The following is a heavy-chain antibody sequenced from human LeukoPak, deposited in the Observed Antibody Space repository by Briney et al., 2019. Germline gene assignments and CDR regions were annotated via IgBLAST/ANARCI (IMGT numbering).Heavy chain of an antibody. J-gene: IGHJ1*01. D-gene: IGHD6-13*01. CDR3: ASDPGYSSSRTEYFQH. CDR1: GFTFSSHW. V-gene: IGHV3-74*01. CDR2: ISSDGSST. Sequence: GGSLRLSCAASGFTFSSHWMHWVRQAPGKGLVWVSRISSDGSSTSFADSVKGRFTISRDNSKNTLYLQMNSLRAEDTAVYYCASDPGYSSSRTEYFQHWGQGTLVTVSS.